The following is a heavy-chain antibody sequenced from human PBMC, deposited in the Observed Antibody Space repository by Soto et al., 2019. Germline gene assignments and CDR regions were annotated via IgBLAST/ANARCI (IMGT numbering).Heavy chain of an antibody. D-gene: IGHD3-10*01. CDR2: INDSGST. CDR3: ARGGRYGSGSYYPHLYYYYGMDV. J-gene: IGHJ6*02. CDR1: GGSFSGYY. V-gene: IGHV4-34*01. Sequence: QVQLQQWGAGLLKPSETLSLTCAVYGGSFSGYYWSWIRQPPGKGLEWSGEINDSGSTNYNPSLNSRVTIAVGTSKDQLPLKRSSVTAADTAVYYCARGGRYGSGSYYPHLYYYYGMDVWGQGTTVTVSS.